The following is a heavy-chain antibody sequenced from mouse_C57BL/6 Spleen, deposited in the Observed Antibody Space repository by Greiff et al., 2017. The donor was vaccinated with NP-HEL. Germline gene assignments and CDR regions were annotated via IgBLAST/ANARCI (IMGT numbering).Heavy chain of an antibody. Sequence: EVKLVESGEGLVKPGGSLKLSCAASGFTFSSYAMSWVRQTPEKRLEWVAYISSGGDYIYYADTVKGRFTISRDNARNTLYLQMSSLKSEDTAMYYCTRDGRSNYLDYWGQGTTLTVSS. CDR2: ISSGGDYI. V-gene: IGHV5-9-1*02. CDR3: TRDGRSNYLDY. J-gene: IGHJ2*01. D-gene: IGHD2-3*01. CDR1: GFTFSSYA.